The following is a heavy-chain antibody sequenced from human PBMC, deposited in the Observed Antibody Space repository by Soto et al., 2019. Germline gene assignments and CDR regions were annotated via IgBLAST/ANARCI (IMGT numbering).Heavy chain of an antibody. Sequence: EVQLVESGGGLVKPGGSLRLSCAASGFTFSSYSMNWVRQAPGKGLEWVSSISSSSSYIYYADSVKGRFTISRDNAKNSLSLQMNSLRAEDTAVYYCARDKPDSIGYYGPFDYWGQGTLVTVSS. CDR2: ISSSSSYI. V-gene: IGHV3-21*01. J-gene: IGHJ4*02. D-gene: IGHD3-22*01. CDR1: GFTFSSYS. CDR3: ARDKPDSIGYYGPFDY.